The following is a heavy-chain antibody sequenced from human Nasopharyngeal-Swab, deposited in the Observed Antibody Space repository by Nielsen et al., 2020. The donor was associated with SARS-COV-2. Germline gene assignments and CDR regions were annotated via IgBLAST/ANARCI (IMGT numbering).Heavy chain of an antibody. CDR3: ARENNWEALRYIDL. Sequence: GGSLRLSCETSGFTFDDYAMYWVRQAPGKGLECVSGISWNGNIRGHADSLEGRFTISRDNAKSSLYLQMNSLRVEDTALYYCARENNWEALRYIDLWGRGTLVTVSS. D-gene: IGHD1-20*01. V-gene: IGHV3-9*01. CDR1: GFTFDDYA. J-gene: IGHJ2*01. CDR2: ISWNGNIR.